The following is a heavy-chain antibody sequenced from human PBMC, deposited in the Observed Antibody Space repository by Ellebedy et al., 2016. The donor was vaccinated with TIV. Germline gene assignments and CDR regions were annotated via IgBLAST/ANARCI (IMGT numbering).Heavy chain of an antibody. V-gene: IGHV5-51*01. D-gene: IGHD5-24*01. J-gene: IGHJ5*02. Sequence: GESLKIPCQTPGYNFANYWLGRVRQMPGKGLEWMGIIYPGDSETSYRPSFHGQVTLSADKSIGTAYLQWRSLKASDTAIYFCARSRQGYNTGADLWGQGTLVTVSS. CDR2: IYPGDSET. CDR3: ARSRQGYNTGADL. CDR1: GYNFANYW.